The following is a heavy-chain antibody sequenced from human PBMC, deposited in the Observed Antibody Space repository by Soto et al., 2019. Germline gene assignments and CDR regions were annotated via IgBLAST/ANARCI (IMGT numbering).Heavy chain of an antibody. CDR3: ARDSRPFYGMDV. Sequence: GGSLRLSCAVSGFTFTGYWMSWVRQAPGKGLEWLANIKQDGSERXXLDSVKGRXTISRDNSKNSXYLHRXSLRAEDTAVYYCARDSRPFYGMDVWCQGTTVTXSS. CDR2: IKQDGSER. V-gene: IGHV3-7*01. J-gene: IGHJ6*02. CDR1: GFTFTGYW.